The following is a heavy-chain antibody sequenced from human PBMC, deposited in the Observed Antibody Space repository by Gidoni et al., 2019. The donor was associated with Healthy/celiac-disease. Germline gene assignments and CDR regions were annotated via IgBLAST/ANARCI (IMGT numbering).Heavy chain of an antibody. V-gene: IGHV3-21*01. J-gene: IGHJ6*04. CDR3: ARADEDIVVVPAAMRVYYYYGMDV. Sequence: EVQLVESGGGLVKPGGSLRISCAASGFTFSSYSMKWVSQAPWKGLEWVSSISSSSSYIYYADSVKGRFTISRDNAKNSLYLQMNSLRAEDTAVYYCARADEDIVVVPAAMRVYYYYGMDVWGKGTTVTVSS. CDR1: GFTFSSYS. D-gene: IGHD2-2*01. CDR2: ISSSSSYI.